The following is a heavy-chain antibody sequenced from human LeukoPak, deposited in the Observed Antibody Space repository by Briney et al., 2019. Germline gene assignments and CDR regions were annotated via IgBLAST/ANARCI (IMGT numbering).Heavy chain of an antibody. V-gene: IGHV4-30-4*01. CDR2: TYYSGST. D-gene: IGHD1-1*01. CDR3: ARDRWNDAYYYGMDV. J-gene: IGHJ6*02. CDR1: GGSISSGDYY. Sequence: SETLSLTCTVSGGSISSGDYYWSWIRQPPGKGLEWIGYTYYSGSTYYNPSLKSRVTISVDTSKNQFSLKLSSVTAADTAVYYCARDRWNDAYYYGMDVWGQGTTVTVSS.